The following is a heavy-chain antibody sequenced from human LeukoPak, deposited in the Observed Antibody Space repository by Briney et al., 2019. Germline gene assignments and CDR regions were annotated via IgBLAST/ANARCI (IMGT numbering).Heavy chain of an antibody. V-gene: IGHV4-59*01. J-gene: IGHJ6*02. CDR3: ARASGGYNDMGHYGMDV. CDR1: GGSISSYY. CDR2: IYYSGDT. D-gene: IGHD5-24*01. Sequence: SETLSLTCTVSGGSISSYYWTWIRQPPGKGLEWIGNIYYSGDTNYNASLKSRVTISVDTSKNQFSLKVNSVTAADSAVYYCARASGGYNDMGHYGMDVWGQGTTVTVSS.